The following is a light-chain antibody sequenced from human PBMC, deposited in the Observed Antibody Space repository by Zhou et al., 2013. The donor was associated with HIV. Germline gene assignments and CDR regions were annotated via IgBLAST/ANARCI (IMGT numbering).Light chain of an antibody. V-gene: IGKV1-8*01. J-gene: IGKJ1*01. Sequence: AIRMTQSPSSFSASTGDRVTITCRASQGISSYLAWYQQKPGKAPKLLIYAASTLQSGVQSRFSGSGSGTDFTLTITDLQPEDFATYYCQQSFNTPRTFGQGTRVEIK. CDR1: QGISSY. CDR3: QQSFNTPRT. CDR2: AAS.